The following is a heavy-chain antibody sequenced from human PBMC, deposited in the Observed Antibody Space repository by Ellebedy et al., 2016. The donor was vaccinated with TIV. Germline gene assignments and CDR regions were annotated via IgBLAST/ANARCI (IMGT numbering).Heavy chain of an antibody. CDR2: INPNSGGT. CDR1: GYTFTGKY. D-gene: IGHD3-16*01. CDR3: ARDLMGASGY. V-gene: IGHV1-2*02. J-gene: IGHJ4*02. Sequence: ASVKVSCKTSGYTFTGKYIHWLRQAPGQGLEWMGWINPNSGGTNYAPKFQGRVTMTRDTSISTAYMELNGLRSDDTAVYYCARDLMGASGYWGQGTLVTVSS.